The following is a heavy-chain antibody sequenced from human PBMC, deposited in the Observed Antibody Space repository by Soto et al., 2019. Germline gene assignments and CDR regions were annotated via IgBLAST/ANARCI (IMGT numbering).Heavy chain of an antibody. V-gene: IGHV3-23*01. CDR2: ISGSGGST. D-gene: IGHD3-10*01. J-gene: IGHJ4*02. CDR1: GFTFSSYA. Sequence: EVQLLESGGGLVQPGGSLRLSCAASGFTFSSYAMSWVRQAPGKGLEWVSAISGSGGSTYYADSVKGRFTISRDNSKNTLYQQKNSLRAEDTTVYYCAKLSEYYYGSGILDYWGQGTLVTVSS. CDR3: AKLSEYYYGSGILDY.